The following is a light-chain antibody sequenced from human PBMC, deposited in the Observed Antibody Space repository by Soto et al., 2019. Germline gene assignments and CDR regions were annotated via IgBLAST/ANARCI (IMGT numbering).Light chain of an antibody. J-gene: IGKJ1*01. CDR3: LQDFNYPWS. CDR2: GAS. CDR1: QGIRND. V-gene: IGKV1-6*01. Sequence: AIQMTQSPSSLSASVGDRVTITCRASQGIRNDLDWYQQKPGKVPKLLIYGASNLQRGVPSRFSGSGSGTIFTLTISSLQPEDFGTYYCLQDFNYPWSVGQGTKVDIK.